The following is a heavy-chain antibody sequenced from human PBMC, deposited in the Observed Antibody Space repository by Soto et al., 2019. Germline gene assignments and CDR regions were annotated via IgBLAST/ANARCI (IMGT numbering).Heavy chain of an antibody. D-gene: IGHD2-15*01. Sequence: PSETLSLTCAVSVGSITSGNSYSWSCIRQPPGKGLEWIGSISHTGSTSYNPSLKSRVTMSVDKSKNQFSLKLSSVTAADMGVYYCARAVATYPGTWFNAWGEGTLVKVSS. CDR3: ARAVATYPGTWFNA. J-gene: IGHJ5*02. CDR1: VGSITSGNSYS. V-gene: IGHV4-30-2*01. CDR2: ISHTGST.